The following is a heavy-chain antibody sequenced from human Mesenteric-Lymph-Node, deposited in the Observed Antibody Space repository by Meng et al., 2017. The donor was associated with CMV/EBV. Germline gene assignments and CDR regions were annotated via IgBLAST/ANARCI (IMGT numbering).Heavy chain of an antibody. CDR1: GGTFSSSA. J-gene: IGHJ6*02. CDR3: ARDQPQQYYHNYYYYGMDV. Sequence: SVKVSCKASGGTFSSSALSWVRQAPGQGLAWMGGLLPIFGTANSAQQFQGRVTITTGDSTSTAYMELSSLRSADTAVYYYARDQPQQYYHNYYYYGMDVWGQGTTVTVSS. CDR2: LLPIFGTA. V-gene: IGHV1-69*05. D-gene: IGHD2/OR15-2a*01.